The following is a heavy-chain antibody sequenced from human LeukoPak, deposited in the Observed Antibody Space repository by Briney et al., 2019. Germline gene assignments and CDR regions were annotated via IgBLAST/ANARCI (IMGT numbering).Heavy chain of an antibody. J-gene: IGHJ1*01. CDR3: AGPGQTYGFWSGSYVTRGQPEFFQY. Sequence: SDTLSLTRAVYRGPFSGYYWSWIRQPPGKGLKRIGEIKHSGSTNYNLSLQRRVTKSVHTSNNQFSLKLSSVPAADTAVYYCAGPGQTYGFWSGSYVTRGQPEFFQYWGQGTLVTVSS. D-gene: IGHD3-3*01. CDR1: RGPFSGYY. CDR2: IKHSGST. V-gene: IGHV4-34*01.